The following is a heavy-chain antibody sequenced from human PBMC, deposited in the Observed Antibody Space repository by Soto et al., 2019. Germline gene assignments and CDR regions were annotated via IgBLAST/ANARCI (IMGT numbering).Heavy chain of an antibody. J-gene: IGHJ4*02. CDR1: GFTFSSYS. Sequence: GGSLRLSCAASGFTFSSYSMNWVRQAPGKGLEWVSSISSSSSYIYYADSVKGRFTISRDNAKNSLYLQMNSLRAEDTAVYYCARDISRSSYYFDYWGQGTLVTVSS. D-gene: IGHD6-6*01. CDR3: ARDISRSSYYFDY. CDR2: ISSSSSYI. V-gene: IGHV3-21*01.